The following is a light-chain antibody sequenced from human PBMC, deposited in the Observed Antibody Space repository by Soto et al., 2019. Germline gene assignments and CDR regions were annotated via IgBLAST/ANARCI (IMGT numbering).Light chain of an antibody. V-gene: IGKV1-5*03. J-gene: IGKJ1*01. CDR2: SAS. CDR1: QSISNS. CDR3: QQYNSGST. Sequence: DIQMTQSPSTPSASVGDRVTITCRASQSISNSLAWYQQKPGKAPKLLIYSASTLKGGVPSRFSGSGSGTEFTLTISSLQPDDFATYYCQQYNSGSTFGQGTQVEIK.